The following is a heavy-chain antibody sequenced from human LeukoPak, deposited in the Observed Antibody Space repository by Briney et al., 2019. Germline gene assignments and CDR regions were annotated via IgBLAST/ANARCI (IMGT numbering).Heavy chain of an antibody. D-gene: IGHD2-15*01. J-gene: IGHJ5*02. Sequence: ASVKVSCKASGYTFTGYYMHWVRQAPGQGLEWMGWINPNSGGTNYAQKIQGRVTMTRDTSISTAYMELSRLRSDDTAVYYCARASSLYCSGGSCYNWFDPWGQGTLVTVSS. CDR2: INPNSGGT. V-gene: IGHV1-2*02. CDR1: GYTFTGYY. CDR3: ARASSLYCSGGSCYNWFDP.